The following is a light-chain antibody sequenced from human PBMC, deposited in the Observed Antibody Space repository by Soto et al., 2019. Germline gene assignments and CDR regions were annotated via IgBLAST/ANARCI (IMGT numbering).Light chain of an antibody. V-gene: IGKV1-33*01. CDR2: DAS. Sequence: DIQMTQSPSSLSASVGDRVTITCQASQDISNNLNWYQQKPGEAPKLLIYDASNLETGVPSRFSGSGSGTYFTFTISSLQPEDIATYYCQQYDNLLETFGQGTKLEIK. CDR3: QQYDNLLET. CDR1: QDISNN. J-gene: IGKJ2*01.